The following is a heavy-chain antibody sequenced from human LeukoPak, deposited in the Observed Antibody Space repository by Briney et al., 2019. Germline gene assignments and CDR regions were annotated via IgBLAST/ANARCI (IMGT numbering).Heavy chain of an antibody. CDR3: ARGGFLGPDY. CDR2: ISDSGGNT. D-gene: IGHD3-16*01. Sequence: GGSLRLSCAASGFTFSSYAMTWVRQAPGKGLGWVSTISDSGGNTYYADTVAGRFTISRGNSRDTLYLQMNSLRADDTAVYFCARGGFLGPDYWGQGTPVTVSS. J-gene: IGHJ4*02. CDR1: GFTFSSYA. V-gene: IGHV3-23*01.